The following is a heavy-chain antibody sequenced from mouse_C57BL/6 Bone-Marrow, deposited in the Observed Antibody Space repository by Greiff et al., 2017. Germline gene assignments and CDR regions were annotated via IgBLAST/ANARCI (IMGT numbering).Heavy chain of an antibody. CDR1: GYTFTDYE. Sequence: QVQPQQSGAELVRPGASVTLSCKASGYTFTDYEMHWVKQTPVHGLEWIGAIDPETGGTAYNQKFKGKAILTADKSSSTAYMELRSLTSEDSAVYYCTRDGRYFDYWGQGTTLTVSS. CDR3: TRDGRYFDY. J-gene: IGHJ2*01. CDR2: IDPETGGT. V-gene: IGHV1-15*01. D-gene: IGHD2-3*01.